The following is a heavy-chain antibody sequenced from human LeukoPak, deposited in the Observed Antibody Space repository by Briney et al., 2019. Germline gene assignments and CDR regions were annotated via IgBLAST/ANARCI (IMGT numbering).Heavy chain of an antibody. V-gene: IGHV3-53*01. J-gene: IGHJ6*02. D-gene: IGHD1-14*01. CDR3: ARVHRQHYGMDV. CDR1: GFTVSSNY. Sequence: SGGSLRLSCAASGFTVSSNYMSWVRQAPGKGLEWVSVIYSGGSTYYADSVKGRFTISRDNSKNTLYLQMNSLRAEDTAVYYCARVHRQHYGMDVWGQGTTVTVSS. CDR2: IYSGGST.